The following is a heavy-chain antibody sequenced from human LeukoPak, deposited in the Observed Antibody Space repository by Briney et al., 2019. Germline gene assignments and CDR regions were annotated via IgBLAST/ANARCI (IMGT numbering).Heavy chain of an antibody. CDR2: IYYRGST. CDR1: GGSISSSSYY. J-gene: IGHJ5*02. Sequence: SETLSLTCTVSGGSISSSSYYWGWIRQPPGKGLEWVGIIYYRGSTYYNPSLKSRLTISVDTSKNQFSLKLTSGTATDPAVYYCASGGYCSSTSCYEYWFAPWGQGPLVTVPS. CDR3: ASGGYCSSTSCYEYWFAP. V-gene: IGHV4-39*01. D-gene: IGHD2-2*01.